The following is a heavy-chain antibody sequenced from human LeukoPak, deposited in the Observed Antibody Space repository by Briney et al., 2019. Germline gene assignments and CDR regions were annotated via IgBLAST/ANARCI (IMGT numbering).Heavy chain of an antibody. Sequence: SETLSLTCTVSGYSISSGYYWGWIRQPPGKGLEWIGSIYHSGSTYYNPSLESRVTISVDTSKNQFSLKLSSVTAADTAVYYCARGDGSGSYYKHYLFDYWGQGTLVTVSS. CDR1: GYSISSGYY. CDR2: IYHSGST. J-gene: IGHJ4*02. V-gene: IGHV4-38-2*02. D-gene: IGHD3-10*01. CDR3: ARGDGSGSYYKHYLFDY.